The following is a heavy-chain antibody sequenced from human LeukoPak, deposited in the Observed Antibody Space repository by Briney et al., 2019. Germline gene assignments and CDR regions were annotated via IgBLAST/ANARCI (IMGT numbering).Heavy chain of an antibody. CDR2: IWYGGSNK. CDR3: ARDSCSGDRCWRYFVN. D-gene: IGHD2-15*01. Sequence: GGSLRLSCSASGFTFSSYGMHWVRQAPGKGLEWVAVIWYGGSNKYYADSVKGRFTISRDNSKNTLYLQMNSLRAEDTAVYYCARDSCSGDRCWRYFVNWGQGTLVTVSS. V-gene: IGHV3-33*08. J-gene: IGHJ4*02. CDR1: GFTFSSYG.